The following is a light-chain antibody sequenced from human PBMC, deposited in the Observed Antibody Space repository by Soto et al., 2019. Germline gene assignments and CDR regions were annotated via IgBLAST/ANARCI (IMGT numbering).Light chain of an antibody. CDR1: QSVRNTY. CDR3: QQYGESPPT. CDR2: GAS. V-gene: IGKV3-20*01. Sequence: EIVLTQSPGTLSLSPGERATLSCRASQSVRNTYVAWYQKKPGQAPRLLVSGASSRATGIPDRYSGSGSGTDFTLTINRLEPEDFAVYFCQQYGESPPTFGGGTTVEIK. J-gene: IGKJ4*01.